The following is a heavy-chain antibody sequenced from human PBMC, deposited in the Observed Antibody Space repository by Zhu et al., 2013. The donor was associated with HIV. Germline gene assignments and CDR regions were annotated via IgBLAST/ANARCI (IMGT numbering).Heavy chain of an antibody. CDR3: ARDHPANNIAAAGTNYFDY. D-gene: IGHD6-13*01. CDR1: GGTFSSYA. Sequence: QVQLVQSGAEVKKPGSSVKVSCKASGGTFSSYAISWVRQAPGQGLEWMGGIIPIFGTANYAQKFQGRVTITADKSTSTAYMELSSLRSEDTAVYYCARDHPANNIAAAGTNYFDYWGQGTLVTVSS. V-gene: IGHV1-69*06. J-gene: IGHJ4*02. CDR2: IIPIFGTA.